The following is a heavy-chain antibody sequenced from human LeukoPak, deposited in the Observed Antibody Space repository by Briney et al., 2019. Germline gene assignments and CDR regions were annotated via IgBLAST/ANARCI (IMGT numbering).Heavy chain of an antibody. CDR1: GYTFTGYY. J-gene: IGHJ4*02. CDR3: ARNDFWSGYQLYYFDY. CDR2: ISAYNGNT. V-gene: IGHV1-18*04. D-gene: IGHD3-3*01. Sequence: ASVKVSCKASGYTFTGYYMHWVRQAPGQGLEWMGWISAYNGNTNYAQKLQGRVTMTTDTSTSTAYMELRSLRSDDTAVYYCARNDFWSGYQLYYFDYWGQGTLVTVSS.